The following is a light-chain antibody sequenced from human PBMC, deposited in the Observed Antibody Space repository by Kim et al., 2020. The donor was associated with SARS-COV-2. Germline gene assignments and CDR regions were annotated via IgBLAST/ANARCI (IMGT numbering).Light chain of an antibody. J-gene: IGLJ3*02. CDR1: SGNTSNA. V-gene: IGLV4-69*01. CDR3: QSWVSGSPQV. Sequence: QLVLTQSPSASASLGDSVKLTCTLSSGNTSNAIACHQRQPEKGPRFLMKVNSDGSYNKGDGISDRFSGSSSGADRYLTICSLHSEDEADYYCQSWVSGSPQVFGGGTQLTVL. CDR2: VNSDGSY.